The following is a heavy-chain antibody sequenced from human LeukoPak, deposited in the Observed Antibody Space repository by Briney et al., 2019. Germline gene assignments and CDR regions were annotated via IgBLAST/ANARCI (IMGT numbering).Heavy chain of an antibody. Sequence: PGGSLRLSCAASGFTFSDYYMSWIRQAPGKGLEWLSYISSRGKTTHFADSVKGRFSVSRDNTNNTLYVQMNSLRAEDTAVYFCARGRDGYKYWGQGTPVTVSS. CDR3: ARGRDGYKY. CDR2: ISSRGKTT. J-gene: IGHJ4*02. D-gene: IGHD5-24*01. V-gene: IGHV3-11*01. CDR1: GFTFSDYY.